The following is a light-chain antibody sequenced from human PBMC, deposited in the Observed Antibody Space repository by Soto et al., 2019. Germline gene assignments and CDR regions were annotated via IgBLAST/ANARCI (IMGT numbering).Light chain of an antibody. CDR1: QSVIDSH. Sequence: EIVLTQSPGTLSLSPGERVTLSCRARQSVIDSHLAWYQQKPGQAPRLLIYHISTRAPGIPDRFSGSGSGTDFTLTINTLEPEDLAVYYCHQYGTSPYTFGQGTKL. V-gene: IGKV3-20*01. J-gene: IGKJ2*01. CDR3: HQYGTSPYT. CDR2: HIS.